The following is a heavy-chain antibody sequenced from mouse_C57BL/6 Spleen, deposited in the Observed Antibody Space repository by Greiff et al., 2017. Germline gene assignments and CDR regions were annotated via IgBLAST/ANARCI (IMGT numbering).Heavy chain of an antibody. CDR3: ASVAPHYYAMDY. J-gene: IGHJ4*01. CDR2: IYPGDGDT. Sequence: QVQLKESGAELVKPGASVKISCKASGYAFSSYWMNWVKQRPGKGLEWIGQIYPGDGDTNYNGKFKGKATLTADKSSSPAYMQLSSLTSEDSAVYFCASVAPHYYAMDYWGQGTSVTVSS. CDR1: GYAFSSYW. V-gene: IGHV1-80*01. D-gene: IGHD1-3*01.